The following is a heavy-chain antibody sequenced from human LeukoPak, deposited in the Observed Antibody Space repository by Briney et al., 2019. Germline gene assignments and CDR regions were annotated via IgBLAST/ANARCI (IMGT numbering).Heavy chain of an antibody. Sequence: SETLSLTCAVYGGSFSGYYWSWIRQPPGKGLEWIGEINHSGSTNYNPSLKSRVTISVDTSKNQFSLKLSSVTAADTAVYYCARGGITGGVAWFDPWGQGTLVTVSS. D-gene: IGHD3-16*01. CDR1: GGSFSGYY. J-gene: IGHJ5*02. V-gene: IGHV4-34*01. CDR3: ARGGITGGVAWFDP. CDR2: INHSGST.